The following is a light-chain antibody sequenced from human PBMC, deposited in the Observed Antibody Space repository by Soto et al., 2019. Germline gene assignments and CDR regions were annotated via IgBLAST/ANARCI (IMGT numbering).Light chain of an antibody. J-gene: IGKJ4*01. Sequence: DIVMTQSLESLAVSLGERATINCKSSQSVLYSSNNKNYLTWYQQKPGQPPKLLIYWASTRESGVPDRFSGSGSGTDFTLTISSLQAEDVAVYYCQQYYSLPPTFGGGTKVDI. V-gene: IGKV4-1*01. CDR3: QQYYSLPPT. CDR1: QSVLYSSNNKNY. CDR2: WAS.